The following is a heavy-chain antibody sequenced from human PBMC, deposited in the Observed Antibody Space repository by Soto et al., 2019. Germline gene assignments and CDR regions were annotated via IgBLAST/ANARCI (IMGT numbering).Heavy chain of an antibody. J-gene: IGHJ4*02. CDR3: ARERGGSSSWYSFAY. V-gene: IGHV1-2*04. CDR1: GYTFTGYY. D-gene: IGHD6-13*01. CDR2: INPNSGGT. Sequence: QVQLVQSGAEVKKPGASVKVSCKASGYTFTGYYMLWVRQAPGQGLEWMGWINPNSGGTNYAQKFQGWVTMTRDPSISTADMELGRLRSDDTAVYYCARERGGSSSWYSFAYWGQGTLVTVSS.